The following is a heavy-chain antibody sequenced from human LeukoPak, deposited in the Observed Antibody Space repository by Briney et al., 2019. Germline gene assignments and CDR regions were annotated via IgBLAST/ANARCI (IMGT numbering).Heavy chain of an antibody. Sequence: SETLSLTCTVSGGSISSGDYYWSWIRQPPGQGLEWIGYIYYSGSTYYNPSLKSRVTISVDTSKNQFSLKLSSVTAADTAVYYCARDGPYYHDSSGYYFFDYWGQGTLVTVSS. CDR1: GGSISSGDYY. D-gene: IGHD3-22*01. CDR2: IYYSGST. J-gene: IGHJ4*02. V-gene: IGHV4-30-4*01. CDR3: ARDGPYYHDSSGYYFFDY.